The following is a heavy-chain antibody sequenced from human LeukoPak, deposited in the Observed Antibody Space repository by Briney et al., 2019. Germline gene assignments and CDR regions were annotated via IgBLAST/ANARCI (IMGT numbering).Heavy chain of an antibody. CDR1: GFSFSSYG. V-gene: IGHV3-30*02. CDR3: AREGIGRYYYYYYMDV. D-gene: IGHD1-1*01. J-gene: IGHJ6*03. Sequence: GGSLRLSCAGSGFSFSSYGMHWVRQAPGKGLEWMAFIRSDGSNKYYADSVKGRFTISRDNAKNSLYLQMNSLRAEDTAVYYCAREGIGRYYYYYYMDVWGKGTTVTISS. CDR2: IRSDGSNK.